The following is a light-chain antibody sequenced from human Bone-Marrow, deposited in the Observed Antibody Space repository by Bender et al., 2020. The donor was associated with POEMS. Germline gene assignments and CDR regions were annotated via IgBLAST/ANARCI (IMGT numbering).Light chain of an antibody. CDR3: VAWDDTLNGWV. CDR2: GNS. Sequence: QSVLTQPPSVSGAPGQRVTIYCTGSSSNIGAGYDVHWYQQLPGTGPRLLIIGNSNRPSGVPDRFSGSMSGTSASLAISGLHSEDEADYYCVAWDDTLNGWVFGGGTKLTVL. J-gene: IGLJ2*01. V-gene: IGLV1-50*01. CDR1: SSNIGAGYD.